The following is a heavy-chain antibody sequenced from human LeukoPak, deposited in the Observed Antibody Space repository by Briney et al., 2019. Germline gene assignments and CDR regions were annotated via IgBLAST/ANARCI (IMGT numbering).Heavy chain of an antibody. CDR3: ATYRQVLLPFES. CDR2: IFPSGGEI. Sequence: GGSLRLSCAASGFTFSTFAMLWVRQPPGKGLEWVSSIFPSGGEIHYADSVRGRFTISRDNSKSILSLQMNSLRAEDTAIYYCATYRQVLLPFESWGQGTLVSVSS. D-gene: IGHD5-18*01. J-gene: IGHJ4*02. V-gene: IGHV3-23*01. CDR1: GFTFSTFA.